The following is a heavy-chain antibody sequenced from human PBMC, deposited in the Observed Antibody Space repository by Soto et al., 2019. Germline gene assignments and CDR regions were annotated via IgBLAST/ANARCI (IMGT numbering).Heavy chain of an antibody. V-gene: IGHV1-3*01. CDR3: AILGTYYFDNSDNYFDF. CDR1: GYTLTRYS. D-gene: IGHD3-22*01. J-gene: IGHJ4*02. CDR2: INAGNGNT. Sequence: GASLKVSCKASGYTLTRYSIHWVRQAPGQRLEWMGWINAGNGNTKFSQKFQGRVTITRDTSASTAYMELRGLRSEDTAVYYCAILGTYYFDNSDNYFDFWGQGTVVTVSS.